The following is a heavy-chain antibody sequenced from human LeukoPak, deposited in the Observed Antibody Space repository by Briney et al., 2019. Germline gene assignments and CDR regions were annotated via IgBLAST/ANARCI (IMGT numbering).Heavy chain of an antibody. CDR2: ISHSGSTI. Sequence: QPGGSLRLSCAASGFTFSSSEMNWVRQAPGKGLEWVSYISHSGSTILYADSVKGRFTISRDNAKNSLYLQMNSLRAEDTAAYYCASRTVGARFDYWGRGTLVTVSS. CDR1: GFTFSSSE. J-gene: IGHJ4*02. D-gene: IGHD1-26*01. CDR3: ASRTVGARFDY. V-gene: IGHV3-48*03.